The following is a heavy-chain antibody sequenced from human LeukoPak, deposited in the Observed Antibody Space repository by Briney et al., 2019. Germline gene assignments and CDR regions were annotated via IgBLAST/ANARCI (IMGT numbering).Heavy chain of an antibody. J-gene: IGHJ4*02. V-gene: IGHV4-34*01. Sequence: SETLSLTCAVYGGSFSGYYWSWIRQPPGKGLEWIGEINHSGSTNYNPSLKSRVTISVDTSKNQFSLKLSSVTAADTAAYYCARMYSSGWYGGVYYFDYWGQGTLVTVSS. CDR1: GGSFSGYY. CDR2: INHSGST. CDR3: ARMYSSGWYGGVYYFDY. D-gene: IGHD6-19*01.